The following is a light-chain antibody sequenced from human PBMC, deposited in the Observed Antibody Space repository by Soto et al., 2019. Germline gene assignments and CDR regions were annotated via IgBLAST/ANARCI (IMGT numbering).Light chain of an antibody. J-gene: IGLJ1*01. CDR2: SNN. Sequence: QSVLTQPPSASGTPGQRVTISCSGSSSIIGSSTVNWYQQLPGTAPKLLIYSNNQRPSGVPDRFSGSKSGTSASLAISGLQSEDEADYYCAAWDDSMNGQVFGTGTKVTVL. V-gene: IGLV1-44*01. CDR3: AAWDDSMNGQV. CDR1: SSIIGSST.